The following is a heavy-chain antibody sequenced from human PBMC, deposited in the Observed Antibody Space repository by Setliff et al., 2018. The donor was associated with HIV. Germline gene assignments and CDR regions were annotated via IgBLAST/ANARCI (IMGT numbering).Heavy chain of an antibody. CDR2: ILSGRDT. Sequence: SETLSLTCTVPGDSITSGHYYWGWIRQPPGKGLEWIGNILSGRDTYYNPSLKSRVSMSVDTSKNQFSLNLNSVTATDTAVYYCARQGLTGHSFDSWGQGALVTVSS. D-gene: IGHD3-9*01. V-gene: IGHV4-39*01. J-gene: IGHJ4*02. CDR3: ARQGLTGHSFDS. CDR1: GDSITSGHYY.